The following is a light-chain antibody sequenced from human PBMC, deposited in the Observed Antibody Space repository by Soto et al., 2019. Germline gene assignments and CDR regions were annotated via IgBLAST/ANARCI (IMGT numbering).Light chain of an antibody. J-gene: IGKJ1*01. CDR3: HHYGNSPQT. CDR1: QSVSNSY. CDR2: GAS. Sequence: EIVLTQSPGTLSLSPGERATLSCRASQSVSNSYLAWYQQRPGQAPRLLIYGASSRATGIPDRFSGSGSGTDFTLTISRLEPEDFAVYYCHHYGNSPQTFGQGTRVEI. V-gene: IGKV3-20*01.